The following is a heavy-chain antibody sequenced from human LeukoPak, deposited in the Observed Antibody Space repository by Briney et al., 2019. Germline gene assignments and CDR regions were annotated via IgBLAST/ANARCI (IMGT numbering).Heavy chain of an antibody. CDR1: GFIFSSYS. Sequence: GGSLRLSCAASGFIFSSYSMNWVRQAPGKGLEWVAVISFHGTDSFYADSVKGRFTISRDNSKNTLYLQMNSLRAEDTAVYYCARARKSGGITMIRGVKDRGWFDPWGQGTLVTVSS. J-gene: IGHJ5*02. CDR3: ARARKSGGITMIRGVKDRGWFDP. CDR2: ISFHGTDS. V-gene: IGHV3-30*03. D-gene: IGHD3-10*01.